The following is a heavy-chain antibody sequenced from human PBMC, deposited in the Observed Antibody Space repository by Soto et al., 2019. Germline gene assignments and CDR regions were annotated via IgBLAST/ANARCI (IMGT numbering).Heavy chain of an antibody. J-gene: IGHJ3*02. CDR3: AGAKRLFHFRRDTRAPFDI. Sequence: QVQLQESGPGLVKPSETLSLTCTVSGGSISSYYWSWIRQPPGKGLEWSGYIYYSGSTNYNPSLKSRVTLPVATSKQQFSLKLSSVSAADTAVYYCAGAKRLFHFRRDTRAPFDIWGQGTMVTVSS. CDR1: GGSISSYY. D-gene: IGHD2-21*02. CDR2: IYYSGST. V-gene: IGHV4-59*01.